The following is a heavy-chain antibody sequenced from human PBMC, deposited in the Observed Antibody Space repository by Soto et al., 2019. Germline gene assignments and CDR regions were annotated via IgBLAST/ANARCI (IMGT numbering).Heavy chain of an antibody. CDR3: ARAYFYDSKSFDY. D-gene: IGHD3-22*01. J-gene: IGHJ4*02. CDR2: INPNSGGT. V-gene: IGHV1-2*02. Sequence: VKVSCKASGYTFTGYYMHWVRQAPGQGLEWMGWINPNSGGTNYAQKFQGRVTMTRDTSISTAYMELSRLRSDDTAVYYCARAYFYDSKSFDYWGQGTLVTVSS. CDR1: GYTFTGYY.